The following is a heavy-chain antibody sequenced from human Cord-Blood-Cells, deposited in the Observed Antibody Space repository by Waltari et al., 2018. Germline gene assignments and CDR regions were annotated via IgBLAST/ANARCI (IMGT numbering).Heavy chain of an antibody. V-gene: IGHV3-23*01. D-gene: IGHD4-17*01. Sequence: EVQLLESGGGLVQPGGSLRLSCAASGFTFSSYAMSWVRQAPGKGLEWVSAISGSGGSTYYADSVKGRFTISRDNSKNTLYLQMNSLRAEDTAVYYCAKKRGTYGDYAGGFDYWGQGTLVTVSS. CDR2: ISGSGGST. CDR3: AKKRGTYGDYAGGFDY. J-gene: IGHJ4*02. CDR1: GFTFSSYA.